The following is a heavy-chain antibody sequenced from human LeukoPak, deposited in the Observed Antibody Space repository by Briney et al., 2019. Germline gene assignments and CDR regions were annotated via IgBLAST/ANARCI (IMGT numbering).Heavy chain of an antibody. J-gene: IGHJ4*02. D-gene: IGHD4-17*01. CDR1: GFTFSNAW. V-gene: IGHV3-15*01. CDR2: IKSKTDGGTT. CDR3: TTDPYGDYRFDY. Sequence: GGSLRLSCAASGFTFSNAWMSWVRQATGKGLEWVGRIKSKTDGGTTDYAAPVKGRFTISRDDSKNTLYLQMNSLKTEDTAVYYCTTDPYGDYRFDYWGQGTLVTVSS.